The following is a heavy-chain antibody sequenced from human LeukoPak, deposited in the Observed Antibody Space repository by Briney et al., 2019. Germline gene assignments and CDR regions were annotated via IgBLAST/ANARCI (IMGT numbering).Heavy chain of an antibody. D-gene: IGHD2-2*01. CDR3: ARYCSSTSCSDVWFDP. CDR1: GGTFSSYA. Sequence: ASVKASCKASGGTFSSYAISWVRQAPGQGLEWMGRIIPILGIANYAQKFQGRVTITADKSTSTAYMELSSLRSEDTAVYYCARYCSSTSCSDVWFDPWGQGTLVTVSS. J-gene: IGHJ5*02. CDR2: IIPILGIA. V-gene: IGHV1-69*04.